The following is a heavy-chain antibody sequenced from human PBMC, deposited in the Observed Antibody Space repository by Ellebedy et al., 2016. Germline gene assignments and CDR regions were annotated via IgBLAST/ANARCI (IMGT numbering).Heavy chain of an antibody. Sequence: ASVKVSCKASGYTWTGYAISWVRQAPGQGLEWVGWISPYNGDTNYAQKFQGRVAVNTDTSTTTAYMELRSLRSDDTAVYYCARRYFPGVGNDYWGQGTLVTVSS. V-gene: IGHV1-18*04. CDR1: GYTWTGYA. CDR3: ARRYFPGVGNDY. D-gene: IGHD3-9*01. J-gene: IGHJ4*02. CDR2: ISPYNGDT.